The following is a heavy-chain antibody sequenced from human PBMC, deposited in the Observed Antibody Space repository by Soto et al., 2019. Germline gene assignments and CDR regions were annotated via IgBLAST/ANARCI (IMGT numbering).Heavy chain of an antibody. D-gene: IGHD3-22*01. CDR1: GGSMSSYY. V-gene: IGHV4-59*01. CDR2: IYNSERS. CDR3: ARLNYYDSSGYYYERMGLRPDGMDV. Sequence: PSETLSLTCTVSGGSMSSYYWTWIRQPPGKGLEWIGYIYNSERSNYSPSLKSRVTMSIDTSKNQFSLKLTSVTAADTAVYYCARLNYYDSSGYYYERMGLRPDGMDVWGQGTTVTV. J-gene: IGHJ6*02.